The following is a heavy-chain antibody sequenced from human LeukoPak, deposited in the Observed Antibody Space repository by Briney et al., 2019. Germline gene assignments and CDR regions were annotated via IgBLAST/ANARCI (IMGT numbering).Heavy chain of an antibody. J-gene: IGHJ5*02. CDR2: IIPIFGTA. CDR1: GGTFSSYA. CDR3: ASSSGGNSFSWFDP. D-gene: IGHD4-23*01. Sequence: ASVKVSCKASGGTFSSYAISWERQAPGQGLEWMGGIIPIFGTANYAQKFQVRVTITTDESTSTAYMELSSLRSEDTAVYYCASSSGGNSFSWFDPWGQGTLVTVSS. V-gene: IGHV1-69*05.